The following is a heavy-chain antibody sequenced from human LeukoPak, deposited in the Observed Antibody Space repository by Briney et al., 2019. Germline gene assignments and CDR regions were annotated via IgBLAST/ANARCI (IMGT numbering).Heavy chain of an antibody. Sequence: GGSLRLSCAASGFTFSSYAMSWVRQAPGKGLEWVSAISGSGGSTYYADSVKGRSTISRDNSKNTLYLQMNSLRAEDTAVYYCAKDGSGWFWGYFDYWGQGTLVTVSS. V-gene: IGHV3-23*01. CDR3: AKDGSGWFWGYFDY. D-gene: IGHD6-19*01. CDR1: GFTFSSYA. CDR2: ISGSGGST. J-gene: IGHJ4*02.